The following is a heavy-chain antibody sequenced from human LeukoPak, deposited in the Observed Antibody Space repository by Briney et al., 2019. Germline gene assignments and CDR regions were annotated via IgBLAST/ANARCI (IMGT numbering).Heavy chain of an antibody. CDR2: IYTSGST. Sequence: PSETPSLTCTVSGGSISSYYWSWIRQPAGEGLEWIGRIYTSGSTNYNPSLKGRVTMSVDTSKNQFSLKLSSVTAADTAVYYCARALSGYLEFDAFDIWGQGTMVTVSS. V-gene: IGHV4-4*07. J-gene: IGHJ3*02. CDR3: ARALSGYLEFDAFDI. CDR1: GGSISSYY. D-gene: IGHD3-22*01.